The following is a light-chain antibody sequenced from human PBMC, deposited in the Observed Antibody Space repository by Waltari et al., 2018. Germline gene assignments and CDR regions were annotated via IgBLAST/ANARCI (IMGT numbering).Light chain of an antibody. J-gene: IGKJ2*01. V-gene: IGKV3-15*01. CDR1: QRVSSD. CDR2: GAS. Sequence: EIVMTQSPATLSVSPGERVTLSCRASQRVSSDLAWYQQKPGQTPRLLIFGASTRATGVPARFIGTGSGTEFTLTVSSLQSEDSAVYSCQQYNDWPYTFGQGTKLEIK. CDR3: QQYNDWPYT.